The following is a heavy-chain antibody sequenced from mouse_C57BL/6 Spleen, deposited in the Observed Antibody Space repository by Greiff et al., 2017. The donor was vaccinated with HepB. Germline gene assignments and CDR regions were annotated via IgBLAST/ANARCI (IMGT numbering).Heavy chain of an antibody. CDR2: ISGGGGNT. CDR3: ARQGLYYAMDY. CDR1: GFTFSSYT. V-gene: IGHV5-9*01. J-gene: IGHJ4*01. D-gene: IGHD2-13*01. Sequence: EVKLQESGGGLVKPGGSLKLSCAASGFTFSSYTMSWVRQTPEKRLEWVATISGGGGNTYYPDSVKGRFTISRDNAKNTLYLQMSSLRSEDTALYYCARQGLYYAMDYWGQGTSVTVSS.